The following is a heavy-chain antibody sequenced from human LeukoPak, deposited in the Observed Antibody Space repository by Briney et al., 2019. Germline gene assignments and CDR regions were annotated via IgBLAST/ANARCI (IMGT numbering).Heavy chain of an antibody. CDR2: ISAYNGNT. Sequence: ASVKVSCKASGYRFTSYGISWVRQPPGQGLEWMGWISAYNGNTNYAQKLQGRVTMTTDTSTSTAYMELRSLRSDDTAVYYCARGGDGDILTGLVFDYWGQGTLVTVSS. D-gene: IGHD3-9*01. J-gene: IGHJ4*02. V-gene: IGHV1-18*01. CDR3: ARGGDGDILTGLVFDY. CDR1: GYRFTSYG.